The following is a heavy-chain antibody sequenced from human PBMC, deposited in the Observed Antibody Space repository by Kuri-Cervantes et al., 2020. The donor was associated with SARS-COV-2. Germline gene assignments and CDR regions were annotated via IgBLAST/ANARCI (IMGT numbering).Heavy chain of an antibody. CDR2: INPSGGT. V-gene: IGHV1-2*02. CDR1: GYIVTDYY. CDR3: ARAPSIAAAGTYGY. D-gene: IGHD6-13*01. J-gene: IGHJ4*02. Sequence: ASVKVSCKTSGYIVTDYYMYWVRQASGQGLEWMGWINPSGGTKYAQKFQGRVTMTRDTSISTAYMELSRLRSDDTAVYYCARAPSIAAAGTYGYWGQGTLVTVSS.